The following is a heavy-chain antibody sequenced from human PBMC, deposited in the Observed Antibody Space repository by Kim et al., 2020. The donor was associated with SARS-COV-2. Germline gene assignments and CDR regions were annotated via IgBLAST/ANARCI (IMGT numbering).Heavy chain of an antibody. Sequence: ASVKVSCKASGYTFTSYGISWVRQAPGQGLEWMGWISAYNGNTNYAQKLQGRVTMTTDTSTSTAYMELRSLRSDDTAVYYCARDDGYYDSSGYYYSGWFDPWGQGTLVTVSS. CDR1: GYTFTSYG. D-gene: IGHD3-22*01. CDR3: ARDDGYYDSSGYYYSGWFDP. J-gene: IGHJ5*02. V-gene: IGHV1-18*04. CDR2: ISAYNGNT.